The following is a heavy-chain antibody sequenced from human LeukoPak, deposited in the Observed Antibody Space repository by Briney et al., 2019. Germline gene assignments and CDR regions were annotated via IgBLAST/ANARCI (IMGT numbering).Heavy chain of an antibody. CDR2: ILTSGST. J-gene: IGHJ4*02. D-gene: IGHD6-19*01. V-gene: IGHV4-4*07. CDR1: GGSISSYY. CDR3: AATVAGSKHFDY. Sequence: PSETLSLTCTVSGGSISSYYWSWIRQLAGKGLEWIGRILTSGSTNYNPSHKSRVTMSVDTSKNQFSLKLSSVTAADMAVYYCAATVAGSKHFDYWGQGSLVTVSS.